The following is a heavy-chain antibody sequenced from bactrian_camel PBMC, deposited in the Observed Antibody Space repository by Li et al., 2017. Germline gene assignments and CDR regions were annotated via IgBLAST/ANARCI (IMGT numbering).Heavy chain of an antibody. J-gene: IGHJ4*01. CDR2: IDNDGST. D-gene: IGHD2*01. V-gene: IGHV3S53*01. CDR3: TNLGMVAQYEYKY. CDR1: GYPYSRRC. Sequence: HVQLVESGGGLVHPGGSLRLSCAASGYPYSRRCMAWFRQAPGKEREGVAAIDNDGSTTYADSVEDRFTVSRDNANNTLYLQMNSLKPEDTAVYYCTNLGMVAQYEYKYWGQGTQVTVS.